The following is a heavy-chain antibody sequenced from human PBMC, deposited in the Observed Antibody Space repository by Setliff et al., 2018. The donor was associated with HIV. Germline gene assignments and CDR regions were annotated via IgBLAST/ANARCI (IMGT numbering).Heavy chain of an antibody. CDR2: IIPILGIA. D-gene: IGHD2-2*01. Sequence: SVKVSCKPAGGTFSSYTISWVRQAPGQGLEWMGRIIPILGIANYAQKFQCRVNITGNTSISTAYMELSSLSSEDTAVYYCARGHAVVVPAVNYYYYGMHVWGQGTTVTVSS. CDR3: ARGHAVVVPAVNYYYYGMHV. J-gene: IGHJ6*02. V-gene: IGHV1-69*02. CDR1: GGTFSSYT.